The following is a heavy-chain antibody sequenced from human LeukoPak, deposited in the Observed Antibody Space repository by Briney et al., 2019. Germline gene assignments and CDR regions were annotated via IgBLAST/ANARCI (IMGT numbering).Heavy chain of an antibody. V-gene: IGHV3-7*01. D-gene: IGHD2-2*02. CDR1: GFTFSSYW. CDR2: IKQDGSEK. Sequence: GGSLRLSCAASGFTFSSYWMSWVRQAPGKGLEWVANIKQDGSEKYYVDSVKGRFTISRDNAKNSLYLQMNSLRAEDTAVYYCARDQVDIVVVPAAIQYYYYMDVWGKGTTVTVSS. J-gene: IGHJ6*03. CDR3: ARDQVDIVVVPAAIQYYYYMDV.